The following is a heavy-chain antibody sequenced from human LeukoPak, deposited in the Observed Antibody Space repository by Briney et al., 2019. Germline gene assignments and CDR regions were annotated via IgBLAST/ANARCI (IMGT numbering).Heavy chain of an antibody. J-gene: IGHJ4*02. V-gene: IGHV4-4*09. Sequence: SETLSLTCTVSGGSISSYYWSWIRQPPGKGLVWIGYIYTSGSTNYNPSLKSRVTISVDTSKNQFSLKLSSVTAADTAVYYCARDSGRYDFWSGYYLSPSHFDYWGQGTLVTVSS. CDR3: ARDSGRYDFWSGYYLSPSHFDY. CDR2: IYTSGST. CDR1: GGSISSYY. D-gene: IGHD3-3*01.